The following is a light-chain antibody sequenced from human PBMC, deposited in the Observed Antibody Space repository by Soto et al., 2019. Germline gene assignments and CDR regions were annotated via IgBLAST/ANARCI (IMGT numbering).Light chain of an antibody. Sequence: QSVLTQPPSVSGAPGQRVTISCTGSSSNIGAGYDVHWYQQVPGAAPKLLIYANNNRPSGVPDRFSGSKSGNTASLTVSGLQAEDEADYYCSSYGGNNYVLFGGGTKLTVL. CDR1: SSNIGAGYD. CDR2: ANN. CDR3: SSYGGNNYVL. J-gene: IGLJ3*02. V-gene: IGLV1-40*01.